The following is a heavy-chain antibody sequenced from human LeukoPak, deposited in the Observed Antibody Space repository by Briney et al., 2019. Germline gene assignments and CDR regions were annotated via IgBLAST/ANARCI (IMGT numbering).Heavy chain of an antibody. V-gene: IGHV4-61*02. CDR1: GGSISSGGHY. J-gene: IGHJ4*02. CDR3: ARDQTYSGSGIYTYFDY. CDR2: ISSTGST. Sequence: PSETLSLTCTVSGGSISSGGHYWSWIRQPAGKGLEYLGRISSTGSTNYNPSLRSRVTISADTSKNHFFLKLTSVTAADTAVYYCARDQTYSGSGIYTYFDYWGQGILVTVSS. D-gene: IGHD3-10*01.